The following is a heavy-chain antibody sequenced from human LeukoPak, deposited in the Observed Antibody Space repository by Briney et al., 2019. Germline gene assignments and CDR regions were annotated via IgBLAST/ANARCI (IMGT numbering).Heavy chain of an antibody. D-gene: IGHD3-16*02. J-gene: IGHJ5*02. CDR3: ARDGYRTRGWFDP. Sequence: GGSLRLSCAASGFTFSSYSMNWVRQAPGKGLEWVSSLSSSSSCMYYADSVKGRFTISRDTAKNSLYLKMNSLRAEDTAVYYCARDGYRTRGWFDPWGQGTLVTVSS. V-gene: IGHV3-21*01. CDR1: GFTFSSYS. CDR2: LSSSSSCM.